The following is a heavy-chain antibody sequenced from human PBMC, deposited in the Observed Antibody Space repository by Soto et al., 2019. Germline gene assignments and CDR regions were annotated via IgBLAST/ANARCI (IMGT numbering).Heavy chain of an antibody. D-gene: IGHD3-9*01. V-gene: IGHV4-59*01. Sequence: SETLSLTCTVSGGSISSYYWSWIRQPPGKGLEWIGYIYYSGSTNYNPSLKSRVTISVDTSKNQFSLKLSSVTAADTAVYYCARVGHYDILTGYYNVFWFDPWGQGTLVTVS. J-gene: IGHJ5*02. CDR2: IYYSGST. CDR3: ARVGHYDILTGYYNVFWFDP. CDR1: GGSISSYY.